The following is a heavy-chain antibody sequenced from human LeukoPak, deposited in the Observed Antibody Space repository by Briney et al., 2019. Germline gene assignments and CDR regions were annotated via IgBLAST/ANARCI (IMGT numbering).Heavy chain of an antibody. Sequence: GGSLRLSCAASGFTFSTYAMSWVRQAPGKGLEWVSLIGGSDGRTRYADSVKGRFTISRDNSKNTLYLQMNSLRAEDTAVYYCAKDSSSYDWGYMDVWGKGTTVTIFS. D-gene: IGHD3-22*01. CDR3: AKDSSSYDWGYMDV. CDR1: GFTFSTYA. CDR2: IGGSDGRT. J-gene: IGHJ6*03. V-gene: IGHV3-23*01.